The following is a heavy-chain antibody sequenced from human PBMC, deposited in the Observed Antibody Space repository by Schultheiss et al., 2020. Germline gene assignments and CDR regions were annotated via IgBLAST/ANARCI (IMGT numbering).Heavy chain of an antibody. V-gene: IGHV3-9*01. CDR3: AKDRNIVATYFDY. J-gene: IGHJ4*02. CDR1: GFTFDDYA. CDR2: ISWNSGSI. D-gene: IGHD5-12*01. Sequence: SLKIACAASGFTFDDYAMHWVRQAPGKGLEWVSGISWNSGSIGYADSVKGRFTISRDNAKNSLYLQMNSLRAEDTALYYCAKDRNIVATYFDYWGQGTLVTVSS.